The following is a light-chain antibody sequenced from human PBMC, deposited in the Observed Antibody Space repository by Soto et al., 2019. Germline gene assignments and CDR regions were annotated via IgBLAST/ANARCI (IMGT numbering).Light chain of an antibody. V-gene: IGKV1-39*01. CDR2: SAS. CDR3: QQSYSSPT. Sequence: DIQMTQSPSSLSASVGDRVTIACRASESIRDMLNWYQQKPGKAPMLLLSSASILQSGVASRLSGSGSGTDFSIPSSGLQPDDFATYFCQQSYSSPTFGPGTKVDLK. CDR1: ESIRDM. J-gene: IGKJ3*01.